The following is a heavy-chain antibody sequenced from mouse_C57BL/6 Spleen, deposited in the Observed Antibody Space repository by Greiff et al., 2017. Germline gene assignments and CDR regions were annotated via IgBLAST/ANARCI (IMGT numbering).Heavy chain of an antibody. Sequence: EVKLMESGGGLVKPGGSLKLSCAASGFTFSDYGMHWVRQAPEQGLEWVAYISSGRSTLYYADTVKGRFTISRAKATHTLFLQMTSLRSEDTAMYYCARNDGSSYGTWFADGGQGTLVNVSA. CDR1: GFTFSDYG. CDR2: ISSGRSTL. D-gene: IGHD1-1*01. J-gene: IGHJ3*01. V-gene: IGHV5-17*01. CDR3: ARNDGSSYGTWFAD.